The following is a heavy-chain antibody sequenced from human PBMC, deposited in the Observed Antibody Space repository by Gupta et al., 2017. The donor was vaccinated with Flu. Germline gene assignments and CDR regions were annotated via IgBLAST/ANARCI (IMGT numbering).Heavy chain of an antibody. V-gene: IGHV1-18*01. CDR3: ARVVAGSWNGAGGNWFDP. D-gene: IGHD2-15*01. Sequence: QVQLVQSGAEVKKPGASVKVSCKASGYTFTSYGISWVRQAPGQGLEWMGWISAYNGNTNDAQKLQGRVTMTTDTSTSTAYMELRSLRSDDTAVYYCARVVAGSWNGAGGNWFDPWGQGTLVTVSS. J-gene: IGHJ5*02. CDR1: GYTFTSYG. CDR2: ISAYNGNT.